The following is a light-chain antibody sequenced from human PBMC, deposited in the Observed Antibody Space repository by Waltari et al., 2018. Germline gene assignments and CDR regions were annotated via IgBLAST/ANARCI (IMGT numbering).Light chain of an antibody. Sequence: QSALSQPASVSGSPGQSLTISCTGASSDVGGHDYVSWYQQHPGKAPKLIIRDVNNRPSGVSNRFSGSKSGNTASLTISGLQAEDEADYYCSSYSTSSSLILFGEGTKVTVL. CDR1: SSDVGGHDY. CDR2: DVN. J-gene: IGLJ2*01. V-gene: IGLV2-14*03. CDR3: SSYSTSSSLIL.